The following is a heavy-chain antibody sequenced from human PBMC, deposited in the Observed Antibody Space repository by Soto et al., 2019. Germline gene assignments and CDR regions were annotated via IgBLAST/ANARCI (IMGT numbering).Heavy chain of an antibody. V-gene: IGHV3-30-3*01. CDR1: GFTFSSYA. D-gene: IGHD6-13*01. J-gene: IGHJ6*02. CDR2: ISYDGSNK. CDR3: ARGHSSSLYGMDV. Sequence: QVQLVESGGGVVQPGRSLRLSCAASGFTFSSYAMHWVRQAPGKGLEWVAVISYDGSNKYYADSVKGRFTISRDNSKNTLYLQMNSLRAEDTAVYYCARGHSSSLYGMDVSGQGTTVTVSS.